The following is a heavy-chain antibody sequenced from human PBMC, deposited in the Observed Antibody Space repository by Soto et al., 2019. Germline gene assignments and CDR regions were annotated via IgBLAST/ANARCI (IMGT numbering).Heavy chain of an antibody. CDR2: IYYSGST. V-gene: IGHV4-30-4*01. D-gene: IGHD3-10*01. J-gene: IGHJ4*02. CDR1: GGSISSGDYY. Sequence: PSETLSLTRTVSGGSISSGDYYWSWIRQPPGKGLEWIGYIYYSGSTYYNPSLKSRVTISVDTSKNQFSLKLSSVTAADTAVYYCARGDNGSGSYYWGQGTLVTVSS. CDR3: ARGDNGSGSYY.